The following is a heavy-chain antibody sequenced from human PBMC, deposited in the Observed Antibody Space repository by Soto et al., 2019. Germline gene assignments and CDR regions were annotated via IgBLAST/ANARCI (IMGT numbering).Heavy chain of an antibody. CDR3: ARGASGYSSGWYYFDY. CDR1: GFTVISNY. D-gene: IGHD6-19*01. J-gene: IGHJ4*02. CDR2: IYSGGST. V-gene: IGHV3-66*01. Sequence: EVQLVESGGGLVQPGGSLRLSCAASGFTVISNYMSWVRQAPGKGLEWVSVIYSGGSTYYADSVKDRFTISRDNSKNTLYLQMNSLRAEDTAVYYWARGASGYSSGWYYFDYGGQGTLVTVSS.